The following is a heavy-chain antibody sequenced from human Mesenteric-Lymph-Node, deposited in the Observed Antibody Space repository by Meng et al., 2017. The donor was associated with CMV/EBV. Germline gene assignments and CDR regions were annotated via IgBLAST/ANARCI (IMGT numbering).Heavy chain of an antibody. J-gene: IGHJ5*02. D-gene: IGHD2-21*01. V-gene: IGHV4-59*01. CDR2: VFDSGST. Sequence: SETLSLTCTVSGDSISNDHWSWIRLPPGKGLEWIGYVFDSGSTSYNPSLESRVTMSLDTSKNQFSLNIASVTAADTAVYYCARVKVEVVIAKSNWFDPWGQGTLVTVSS. CDR1: GDSISNDH. CDR3: ARVKVEVVIAKSNWFDP.